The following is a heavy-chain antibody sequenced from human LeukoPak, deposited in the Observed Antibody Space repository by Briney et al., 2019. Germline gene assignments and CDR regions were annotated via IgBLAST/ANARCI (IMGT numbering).Heavy chain of an antibody. Sequence: GGSLRLSCAASGFTFSSYSMNWVRQAPGKGLEWVSSISSSSSYIYYADSVKGRFTISRDNAKNSLYLQMNSLRAEDTAVYYCAKDTLTMVRGVITTFDYWGQGTLVTVSS. CDR1: GFTFSSYS. V-gene: IGHV3-21*01. J-gene: IGHJ4*02. CDR3: AKDTLTMVRGVITTFDY. CDR2: ISSSSSYI. D-gene: IGHD3-10*01.